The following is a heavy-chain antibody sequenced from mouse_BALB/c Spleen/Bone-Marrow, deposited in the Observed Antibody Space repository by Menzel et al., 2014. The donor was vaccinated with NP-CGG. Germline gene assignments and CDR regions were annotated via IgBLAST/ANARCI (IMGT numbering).Heavy chain of an antibody. Sequence: EVKLVESGPELVKPGASVKMSCKASGYTFTSYVMHWVKQKPGQGPEWIGYINPNNDGSKYNEKFKGKATLTSDKSSSTAYMELSSLTSEDSAVYYCARGKTYAMDYWGQGTSVTVSS. CDR1: GYTFTSYV. J-gene: IGHJ4*01. CDR2: INPNNDGS. D-gene: IGHD2-1*01. CDR3: ARGKTYAMDY. V-gene: IGHV1-14*01.